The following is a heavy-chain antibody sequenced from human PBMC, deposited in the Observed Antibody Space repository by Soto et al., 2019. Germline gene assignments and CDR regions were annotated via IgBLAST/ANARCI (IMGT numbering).Heavy chain of an antibody. V-gene: IGHV3-23*01. CDR3: GRVHLGSSWFSDLID. D-gene: IGHD6-13*01. CDR2: ITGGGGSR. Sequence: EVQLLQSGGGLVQPGGSLRLSCAASGFTFSSYSMTWVRQAPGKGLEWVSSITGGGGSRYYADSVKGRFTISRDNSKKHLDLQMNGLRVEDTALYYGGRVHLGSSWFSDLIDWGQGARVTVS. J-gene: IGHJ4*02. CDR1: GFTFSSYS.